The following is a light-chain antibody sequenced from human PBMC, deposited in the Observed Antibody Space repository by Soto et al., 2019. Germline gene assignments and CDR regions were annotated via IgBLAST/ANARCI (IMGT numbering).Light chain of an antibody. J-gene: IGLJ2*01. CDR2: SYN. V-gene: IGLV1-44*01. CDR3: AAWDDSLNGVL. Sequence: QSVLTQPPSASGTPGQRVIISCSGSSSNIGSNTVNWYQQIPGTAPKLLIYSYNQRPSGVPDRLSGSKSDTSASLAISGLQSEDEAEYYGAAWDDSLNGVLFGGGTKLTVL. CDR1: SSNIGSNT.